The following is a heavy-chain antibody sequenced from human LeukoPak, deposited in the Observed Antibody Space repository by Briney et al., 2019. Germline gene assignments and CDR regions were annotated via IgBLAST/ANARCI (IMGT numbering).Heavy chain of an antibody. V-gene: IGHV3-66*01. D-gene: IGHD5-12*01. CDR2: IYSGGST. J-gene: IGHJ4*02. Sequence: GGSLRLSCAASGFTVSSNYMSWVRQAPGKGLEWVSVIYSGGSTYYADSVKGRFTISRDNSKNTLDLQMNSLRAEDTAVYYCAREGPYSGHYFDYWGQGTLVTVSS. CDR1: GFTVSSNY. CDR3: AREGPYSGHYFDY.